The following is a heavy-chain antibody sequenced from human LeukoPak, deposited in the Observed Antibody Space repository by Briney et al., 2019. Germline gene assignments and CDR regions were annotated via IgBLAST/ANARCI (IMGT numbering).Heavy chain of an antibody. CDR3: ARERSGGHGYFQH. V-gene: IGHV1-3*01. CDR1: GYTFTSYA. J-gene: IGHJ1*01. D-gene: IGHD5-12*01. CDR2: INAGNGNT. Sequence: ASVKVSCKASGYTFTSYAMHWVRQAPGQRLEWMGWINAGNGNTKYSQKFQGRVTITRDTSASTAYMELSSLRSEDTAVYYCARERSGGHGYFQHWGQGTLVTVSS.